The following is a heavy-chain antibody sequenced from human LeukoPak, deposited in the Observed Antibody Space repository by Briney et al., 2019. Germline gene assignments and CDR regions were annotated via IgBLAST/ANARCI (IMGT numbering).Heavy chain of an antibody. Sequence: SETLSLTCTVSGGSISSRSYYWGWIRQPPGKGLEWIGSIYYSGSTYYNPSLKSRVTISVDTSKNQFSLKLSSVTAADTAVYYCARPGNDFWSGYSSWFDPWGQGTLVTVSS. V-gene: IGHV4-39*01. CDR2: IYYSGST. CDR1: GGSISSRSYY. J-gene: IGHJ5*02. D-gene: IGHD3-3*01. CDR3: ARPGNDFWSGYSSWFDP.